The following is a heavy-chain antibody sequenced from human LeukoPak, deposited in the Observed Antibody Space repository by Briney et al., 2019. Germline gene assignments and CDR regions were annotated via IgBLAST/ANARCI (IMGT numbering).Heavy chain of an antibody. CDR1: GFTFEDYT. CDR3: AKDGVYSSGWYDAFDI. V-gene: IGHV3-9*01. Sequence: GRSLRLSCVTSGFTFEDYTMHWFRQRPGKGLEWVSHITRDSGTIGYADSVKGRSTISRDNSKNTLYLQMNSLRAEDTAVYYCAKDGVYSSGWYDAFDIWGQGTMVTVSS. J-gene: IGHJ3*02. CDR2: ITRDSGTI. D-gene: IGHD6-19*01.